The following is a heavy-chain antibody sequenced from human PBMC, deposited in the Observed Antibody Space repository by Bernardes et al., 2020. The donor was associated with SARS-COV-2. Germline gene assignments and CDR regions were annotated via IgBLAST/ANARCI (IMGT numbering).Heavy chain of an antibody. Sequence: SEPLSLTCAVYGGSFSGYYWSWIRQPPGKGLEWIGEINHSGSTNYNPSLKSRVTISVDTSKNQFSLKLSSVTAADTAVYYCARGKYSSGWYGIHYYFDYWGQGTLVTVSS. CDR1: GGSFSGYY. CDR2: INHSGST. D-gene: IGHD6-19*01. V-gene: IGHV4-34*01. J-gene: IGHJ4*02. CDR3: ARGKYSSGWYGIHYYFDY.